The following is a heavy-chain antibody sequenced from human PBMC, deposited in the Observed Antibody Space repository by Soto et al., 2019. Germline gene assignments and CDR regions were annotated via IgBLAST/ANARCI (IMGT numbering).Heavy chain of an antibody. V-gene: IGHV4-38-2*01. CDR1: AGSTSGGYY. CDR3: ARTDTVGYYPF. CDR2: IYHSGTT. J-gene: IGHJ4*02. D-gene: IGHD3-3*01. Sequence: PETRSHTWAVSAGSTSGGYYCAWIPQPPGQGLEWIRSIYHSGTTYYTPSLTSRVTISVDTSNNQFSLTPSSVTAADSAVYYCARTDTVGYYPFCGQGTLVTVS.